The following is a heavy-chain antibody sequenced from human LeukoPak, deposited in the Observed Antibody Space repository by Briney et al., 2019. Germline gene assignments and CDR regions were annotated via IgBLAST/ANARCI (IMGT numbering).Heavy chain of an antibody. J-gene: IGHJ4*02. V-gene: IGHV5-51*01. CDR2: IYPGDSDT. CDR1: GYSFTSYW. D-gene: IGHD6-6*01. CDR3: ARSHSSSSRPFPYFDY. Sequence: GESLKISCKGSGYSFTSYWIGWARQMPGKGLEWMGIIYPGDSDTRYSPSFQGQVTISADKSISTAYLQWSSLKASDTAMYYCARSHSSSSRPFPYFDYWGQGTLVTVSS.